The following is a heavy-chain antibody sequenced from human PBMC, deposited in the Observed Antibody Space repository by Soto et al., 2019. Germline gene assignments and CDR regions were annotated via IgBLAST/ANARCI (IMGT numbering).Heavy chain of an antibody. D-gene: IGHD3-3*01. Sequence: QVQLVESGGGVVQPGRSLRLSCAASGFTFSSYGMHWVRQAPGKGLEWVAVIWYDGSNKYYADSVKGRFTISRDKSKSTLYLQMNSLRAEDTAVYYCAKDRLANPPYFYYYYGMDVWGQGTTVTVSS. V-gene: IGHV3-33*03. J-gene: IGHJ6*02. CDR2: IWYDGSNK. CDR3: AKDRLANPPYFYYYYGMDV. CDR1: GFTFSSYG.